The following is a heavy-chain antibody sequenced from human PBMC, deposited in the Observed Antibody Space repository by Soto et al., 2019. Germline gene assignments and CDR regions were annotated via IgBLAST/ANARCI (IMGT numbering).Heavy chain of an antibody. J-gene: IGHJ4*02. V-gene: IGHV5-51*01. CDR1: GYNFGAYW. CDR3: ARSGFIGTPPDY. CDR2: IFPGDSDT. Sequence: GESLKISCKASGYNFGAYWIGWVRQMPGRGLEWMGIIFPGDSDTRYSPSFQGQVTISADKSISAVYLQWRSLKASDTATYFCARSGFIGTPPDYWGQGTRVTVSS. D-gene: IGHD1-7*01.